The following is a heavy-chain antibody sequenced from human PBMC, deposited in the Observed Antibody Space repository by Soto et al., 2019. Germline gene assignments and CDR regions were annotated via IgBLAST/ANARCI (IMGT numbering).Heavy chain of an antibody. CDR3: ASRTSGWYFDY. D-gene: IGHD6-19*01. J-gene: IGHJ4*02. V-gene: IGHV1-8*02. CDR2: MNPNSGNT. Sequence: ASVKVSCKASGYTFTSYDINWVRQATGQGLEYLGWMNPNSGNTGYVQKFQGRVTLTRNTSISTAYMELSSLRAEDTAVYYCASRTSGWYFDYWGQGTLVTVSS. CDR1: GYTFTSYD.